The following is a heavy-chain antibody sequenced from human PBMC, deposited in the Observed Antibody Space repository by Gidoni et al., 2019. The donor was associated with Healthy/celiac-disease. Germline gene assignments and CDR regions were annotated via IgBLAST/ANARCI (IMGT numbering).Heavy chain of an antibody. D-gene: IGHD3-16*02. CDR3: ARAPMYYVWGSYPRYYFDY. CDR2: IYSSGST. J-gene: IGHJ4*02. CDR1: GGSISSGGYY. V-gene: IGHV4-31*03. Sequence: VQLQESGPGLVKPSQTLSLTCTVSGGSISSGGYYWSWIRQHPGKGLEWIGYIYSSGSTYYNPSLKSRVTISVDTSKNQFSLKLSSVTAADTAVYYCARAPMYYVWGSYPRYYFDYWGQGTLVTVSS.